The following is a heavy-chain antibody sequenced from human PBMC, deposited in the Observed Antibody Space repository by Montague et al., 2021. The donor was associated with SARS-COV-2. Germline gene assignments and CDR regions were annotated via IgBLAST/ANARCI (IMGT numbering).Heavy chain of an antibody. V-gene: IGHV4-30-2*06. D-gene: IGHD3-10*01. Sequence: TLSLTCAVSGGSVSNGGYSWGWIRQSPGKGLEWIGSIYRSGSTSYNPSLKSRVTMSVDTSKNQFSLRLNSVTAADTAVYFCVRVNGRFGGNKYYYNGMDVWGQGTTVIVSS. J-gene: IGHJ6*02. CDR2: IYRSGST. CDR1: GGSVSNGGYS. CDR3: VRVNGRFGGNKYYYNGMDV.